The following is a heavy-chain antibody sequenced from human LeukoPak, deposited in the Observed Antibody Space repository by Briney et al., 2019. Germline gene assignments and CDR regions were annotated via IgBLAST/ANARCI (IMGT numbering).Heavy chain of an antibody. Sequence: SETLSLTCSVSGASVSSCNYFWTWIRQPTGKGLEWIGRLSTRGNTNYNPSLESRVTISGDTSKNQFSLQLRSVTAADTAVYYCTRALCINGVCEWFDPWGQGTLVTVSS. V-gene: IGHV4-61*02. CDR3: TRALCINGVCEWFDP. CDR1: GASVSSCNYF. D-gene: IGHD2-8*01. J-gene: IGHJ5*02. CDR2: LSTRGNT.